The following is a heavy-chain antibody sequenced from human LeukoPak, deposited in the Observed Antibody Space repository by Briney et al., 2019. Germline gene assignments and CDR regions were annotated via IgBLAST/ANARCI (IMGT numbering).Heavy chain of an antibody. CDR2: IYYSGST. CDR3: ARNKREYSSSSGSFDY. Sequence: SETLSLTCTVSGGSISSRSYYWGWIRQPPGKGLEWIGSIYYSGSTYYNPSLKSRVTISVDTSKNQFSLKLSSVTAADTAVYYCARNKREYSSSSGSFDYWGQGTLVTVSS. CDR1: GGSISSRSYY. V-gene: IGHV4-39*07. D-gene: IGHD6-6*01. J-gene: IGHJ4*02.